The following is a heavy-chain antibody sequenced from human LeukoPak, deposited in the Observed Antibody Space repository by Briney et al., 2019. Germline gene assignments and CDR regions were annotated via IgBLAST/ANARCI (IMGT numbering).Heavy chain of an antibody. V-gene: IGHV1-2*02. Sequence: GASVKVSCKASGYTFTGYYMHWVRQAPGQGLEWMGWINPNSGGTNFAQNFQGRVTMTRDTSISTAYMELSRLRSEDTAVYYCARVTGRGAAAGTPNYYYYYYMDVWGKGTTVTISS. D-gene: IGHD6-13*01. J-gene: IGHJ6*03. CDR1: GYTFTGYY. CDR2: INPNSGGT. CDR3: ARVTGRGAAAGTPNYYYYYYMDV.